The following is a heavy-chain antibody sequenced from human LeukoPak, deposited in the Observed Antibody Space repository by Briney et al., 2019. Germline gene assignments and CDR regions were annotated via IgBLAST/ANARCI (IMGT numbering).Heavy chain of an antibody. Sequence: ASVKVSCKASGYTFTSYDINWVRQATGQGLEWMGWMNPNSGNAGYAQKFQGRVSLTRNTSISTAYMELSSLRSEDTAVYYCARGAWSPVTTPDYWGQGTLVTVSS. CDR2: MNPNSGNA. CDR1: GYTFTSYD. CDR3: ARGAWSPVTTPDY. J-gene: IGHJ4*02. V-gene: IGHV1-8*01. D-gene: IGHD4-17*01.